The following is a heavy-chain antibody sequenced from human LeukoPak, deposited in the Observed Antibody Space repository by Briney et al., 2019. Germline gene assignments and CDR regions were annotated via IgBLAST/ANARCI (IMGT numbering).Heavy chain of an antibody. CDR3: ARFAYFDGYSMFDY. D-gene: IGHD5-24*01. CDR2: IYYSGST. V-gene: IGHV4-59*01. CDR1: GGSISSYY. Sequence: SETLSLTCTVSGGSISSYYWSWIRQPPGKGLEWIGYIYYSGSTNYNPSLKSRVTISVDTSKSQFSLRLSSVTAADTAVYYCARFAYFDGYSMFDYWGQGTLVTVSS. J-gene: IGHJ4*02.